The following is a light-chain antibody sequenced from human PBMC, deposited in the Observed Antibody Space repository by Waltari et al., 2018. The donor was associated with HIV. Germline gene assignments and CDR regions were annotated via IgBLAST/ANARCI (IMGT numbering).Light chain of an antibody. CDR2: RNN. CDR1: SSNTGSNY. CDR3: AAWGDSLSSYV. Sequence: QSVLTQPPSASGTPGQRVTISCSGSSSNTGSNYVYWYQQLPGTAPKLLIYRNNQRPSGVPDRFSGSKSGTSASLAISGLRSEDEADYYCAAWGDSLSSYVFGTGTEVTVL. V-gene: IGLV1-47*01. J-gene: IGLJ1*01.